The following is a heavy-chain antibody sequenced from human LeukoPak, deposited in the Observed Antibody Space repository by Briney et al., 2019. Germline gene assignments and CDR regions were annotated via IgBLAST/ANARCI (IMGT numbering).Heavy chain of an antibody. CDR1: GITFSVFA. J-gene: IGHJ4*02. V-gene: IGHV3-23*01. D-gene: IGHD2-2*01. Sequence: GGSLTLSCAASGITFSVFAMSWVRQAPGKGLEWVSAISGSGGSTYYADSVKGRFTISRDNSKNTLYLQMNSLRAEDTAIYYCAKGMKYGDNWGQGTLVTVSS. CDR3: AKGMKYGDN. CDR2: ISGSGGST.